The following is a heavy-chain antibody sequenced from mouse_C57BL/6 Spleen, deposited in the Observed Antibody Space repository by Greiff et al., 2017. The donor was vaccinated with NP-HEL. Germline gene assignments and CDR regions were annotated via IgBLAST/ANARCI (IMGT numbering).Heavy chain of an antibody. J-gene: IGHJ2*01. V-gene: IGHV5-17*01. CDR2: ISSGSSTI. CDR1: GFTFSDYG. CDR3: ARQSNYGGVVDY. D-gene: IGHD2-5*01. Sequence: EVKLQESGGGLVKPGGSLKLSCAASGFTFSDYGMHWVRQAPEKGLEWVAYISSGSSTIYYADTVKGRFTISRDNAKNTLFLQMTSLRSEDTAMYYCARQSNYGGVVDYWGQGTTLTVSS.